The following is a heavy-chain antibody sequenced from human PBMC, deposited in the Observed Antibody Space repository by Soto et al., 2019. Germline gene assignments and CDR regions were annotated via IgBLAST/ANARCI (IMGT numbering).Heavy chain of an antibody. Sequence: QVQLVESGGGVVQPGTSLRLSCVGSGFTFRSFVIHWVRQAPGKGLEWVALTSYDGSNKYYDDSVKGRFTISRDNSRNTVDLQMDSRRLEDTDLYYCARWGTTGGLDVWGQGTLVSVSS. V-gene: IGHV3-30*19. D-gene: IGHD3-16*01. CDR1: GFTFRSFV. CDR3: ARWGTTGGLDV. CDR2: TSYDGSNK. J-gene: IGHJ4*02.